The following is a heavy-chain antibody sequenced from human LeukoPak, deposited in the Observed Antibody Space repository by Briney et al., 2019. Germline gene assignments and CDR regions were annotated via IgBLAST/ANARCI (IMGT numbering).Heavy chain of an antibody. CDR2: ISHDVKTT. J-gene: IGHJ4*02. D-gene: IGHD3-10*01. CDR3: VKEAYYGWGSSPTFYFDY. CDR1: GFSFSDSV. V-gene: IGHV3-30*04. Sequence: GGSLRLSCVASGFSFSDSVMHWVRQAHGEGMEWVAVISHDVKTTYYADSAKGRFTISRDNSRNTVFLQMNRLRPEDTAVYYCVKEAYYGWGSSPTFYFDYWGQGTRVTVSS.